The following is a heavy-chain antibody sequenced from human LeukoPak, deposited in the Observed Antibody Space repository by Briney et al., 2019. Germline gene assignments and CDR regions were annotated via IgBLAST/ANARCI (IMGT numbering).Heavy chain of an antibody. V-gene: IGHV4-34*01. Sequence: PSETLSLTCAVYGGSFSGYYWSWIRQPPGKGLEWIGEINHSGSTNYNPSLKSRVTISVDTSKNQFSLELSSVTAADTAVYYCARYQSSSGIDYWGQGTLVTVSS. J-gene: IGHJ4*02. CDR2: INHSGST. CDR3: ARYQSSSGIDY. CDR1: GGSFSGYY. D-gene: IGHD6-19*01.